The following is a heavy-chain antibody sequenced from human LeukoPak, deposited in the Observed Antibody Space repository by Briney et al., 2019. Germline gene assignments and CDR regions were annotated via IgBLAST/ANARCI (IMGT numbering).Heavy chain of an antibody. D-gene: IGHD6-13*01. V-gene: IGHV3-21*01. CDR2: ITSSSSYK. J-gene: IGHJ4*02. CDR3: ASLMTYSSSRDY. Sequence: GESLRLSCAASGFTFSRYSMNWVRRAPGKGLEWVSSITSSSSYKYYAASVKGRFTISRDNAKNSLYLQMDSLRDEDTAVYYCASLMTYSSSRDYWGQGTLVTVSS. CDR1: GFTFSRYS.